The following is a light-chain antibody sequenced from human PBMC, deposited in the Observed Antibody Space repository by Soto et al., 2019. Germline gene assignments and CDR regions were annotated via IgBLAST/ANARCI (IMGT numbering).Light chain of an antibody. V-gene: IGKV3-15*01. CDR3: QQYNNWTPLT. CDR2: GAS. Sequence: EIVMTQSPATLSVSPGERATLSCRASQSVSSNLAWYQQKPGQAPRLLIYGASTRATGIPARFSGSGSGTAFTLTISSLQSEDFAVYYCQQYNNWTPLTFGPGTKVEIK. CDR1: QSVSSN. J-gene: IGKJ1*01.